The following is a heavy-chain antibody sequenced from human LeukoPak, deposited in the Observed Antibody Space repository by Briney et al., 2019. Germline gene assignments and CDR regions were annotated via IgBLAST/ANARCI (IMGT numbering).Heavy chain of an antibody. D-gene: IGHD3-10*01. V-gene: IGHV1-18*01. CDR3: ARDGGWFGEVIYDY. Sequence: ASVKVSCKATGYSFTTYGINWMRQAPGQGLEWMGWISAHNGNATYTEKFQGRVTMATDTSTNTAYMELRRLRPDDTAVYYCARDGGWFGEVIYDYWGQGTLVTVSS. CDR1: GYSFTTYG. CDR2: ISAHNGNA. J-gene: IGHJ4*02.